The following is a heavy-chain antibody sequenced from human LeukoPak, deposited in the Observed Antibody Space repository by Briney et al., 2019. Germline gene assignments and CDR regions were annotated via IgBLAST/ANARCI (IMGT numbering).Heavy chain of an antibody. CDR1: GFTVSSNY. CDR3: ARAPTYDSSGYPDY. D-gene: IGHD3-22*01. CDR2: IHSGGST. V-gene: IGHV3-53*01. J-gene: IGHJ4*02. Sequence: GGSLRLSCAASGFTVSSNYMSWVRQAPGKGLEWVSIIHSGGSTYYAGSVRGRFTISRDNSKNTLYLQMNSLRAEDTAMYYCARAPTYDSSGYPDYWGQGTLVTVSS.